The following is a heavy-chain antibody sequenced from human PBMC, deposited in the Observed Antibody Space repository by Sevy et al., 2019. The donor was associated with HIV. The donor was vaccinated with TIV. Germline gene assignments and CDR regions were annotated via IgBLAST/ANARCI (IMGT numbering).Heavy chain of an antibody. CDR3: VRGSTGTFGH. CDR2: INSDGKIK. J-gene: IGHJ4*02. D-gene: IGHD3-9*01. CDR1: GFTLSIYW. Sequence: GGSLRLSCAASGFTLSIYWMHWVRQVPGKGLVWVSHINSDGKIKRYADSVEGRFTISRDNAEKTVYLQMNSLRADDTAVYYCVRGSTGTFGHWGQGTLFTVSS. V-gene: IGHV3-74*01.